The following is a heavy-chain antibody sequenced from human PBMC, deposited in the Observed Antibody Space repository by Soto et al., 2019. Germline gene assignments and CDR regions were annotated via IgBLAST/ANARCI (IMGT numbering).Heavy chain of an antibody. J-gene: IGHJ4*02. Sequence: GGSLRLSCVGSGFDVTTNCMRWVRQAPGKGLECVSIVCTGGATHYADSVKGRFTISRDSSKNTVHLQMNNVRAEDTAVYYCVRDKRAISGIFPGYWGQGTQVTVSS. CDR3: VRDKRAISGIFPGY. CDR2: VCTGGAT. V-gene: IGHV3-53*01. D-gene: IGHD2-8*02. CDR1: GFDVTTNC.